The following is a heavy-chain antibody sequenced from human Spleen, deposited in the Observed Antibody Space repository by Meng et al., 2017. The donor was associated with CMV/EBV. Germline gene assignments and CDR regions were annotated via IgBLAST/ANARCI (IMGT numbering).Heavy chain of an antibody. CDR1: GYSFTTYG. CDR3: AREGCSSTSCYFNYYYGMDV. V-gene: IGHV1-18*01. J-gene: IGHJ6*02. CDR2: ISPDNGNT. Sequence: ASVKVSCKASGYSFTTYGINWVRQAPGQGLEWMGWISPDNGNTFYAQKFQGRVTVTTDTSTSTAYMELSRLRSDDTAVYYCAREGCSSTSCYFNYYYGMDVWGQGTTVTVSS. D-gene: IGHD2-2*01.